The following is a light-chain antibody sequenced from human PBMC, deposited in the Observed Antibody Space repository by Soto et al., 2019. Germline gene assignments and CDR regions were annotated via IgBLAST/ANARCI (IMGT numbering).Light chain of an antibody. CDR1: QDISSF. CDR3: QQHDDYSHAT. J-gene: IGKJ2*01. CDR2: DAS. Sequence: DIQMTQSPSTLSASVGDRVTISCRASQDISSFLAWYQHKPGKAPKLLIYDASTLQTGVPSRFRGSGFGTEFTLPISGLQPDDFATYFCQQHDDYSHATFGQGTKVEIK. V-gene: IGKV1-5*01.